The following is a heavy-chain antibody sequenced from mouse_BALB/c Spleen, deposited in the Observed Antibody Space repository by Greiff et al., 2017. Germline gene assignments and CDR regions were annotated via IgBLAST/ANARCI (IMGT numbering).Heavy chain of an antibody. CDR1: GFTFTDYY. CDR2: IRHKANGYTT. J-gene: IGHJ4*01. V-gene: IGHV7-3*02. D-gene: IGHD2-14*01. CDR3: ASNRYDNAMDY. Sequence: EVKLVESGGGLVQPGGSLRLSCATSGFTFTDYYMSWVRQPPGKALEWLGFIRHKANGYTTEYSASVKGRFTISRDNSQSILYLQMNTLRAEDSATDYCASNRYDNAMDYWGQGTSVTGSS.